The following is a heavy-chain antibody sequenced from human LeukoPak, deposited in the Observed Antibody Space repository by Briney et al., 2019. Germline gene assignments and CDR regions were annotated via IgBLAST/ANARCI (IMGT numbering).Heavy chain of an antibody. CDR3: ARVGDIDYFDY. J-gene: IGHJ4*02. V-gene: IGHV3-64*01. Sequence: GGSLRLSCAASGFTFSSYPMHWVRQAPGKGLEYVSAISTNGGRTYYANSVKGRFTISRDNSKNTLYLQMGSLRAEDMAVYYCARVGDIDYFDYWGQGTLVTVSS. CDR2: ISTNGGRT. D-gene: IGHD5-12*01. CDR1: GFTFSSYP.